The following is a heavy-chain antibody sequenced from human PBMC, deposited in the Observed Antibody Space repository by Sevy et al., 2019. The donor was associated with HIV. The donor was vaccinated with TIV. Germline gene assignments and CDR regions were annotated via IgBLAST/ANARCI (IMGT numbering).Heavy chain of an antibody. Sequence: AGGSLRLSCAASGFTFSNAWMSWVRQAPGKGLEWVGRIKSKTDGGTTDYAAPVKGRFTISRDDSKNTLYLQMNSLKTEDTAIYYCTTDSKKRGLSALLHYWGQGTLVTVSS. V-gene: IGHV3-15*01. D-gene: IGHD3-10*01. CDR3: TTDSKKRGLSALLHY. CDR1: GFTFSNAW. CDR2: IKSKTDGGTT. J-gene: IGHJ4*02.